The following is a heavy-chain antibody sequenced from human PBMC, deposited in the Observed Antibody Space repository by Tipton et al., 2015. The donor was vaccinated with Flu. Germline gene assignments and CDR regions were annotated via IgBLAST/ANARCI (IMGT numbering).Heavy chain of an antibody. J-gene: IGHJ5*02. CDR2: IYPGDSET. CDR3: ARLFGGGGACYYGWFDR. V-gene: IGHV5-51*01. Sequence: VQLVQSGAEVKKPGESLKISCKGSGYSFGDYWIAWVRQMPGKGLEWMGIIYPGDSETSYSPSFQGQGTISADKSISTAYLQWSSLKAWDPAMYYRARLFGGGGACYYGWFDRWGQGTLVTVSS. CDR1: GYSFGDYW. D-gene: IGHD2-21*02.